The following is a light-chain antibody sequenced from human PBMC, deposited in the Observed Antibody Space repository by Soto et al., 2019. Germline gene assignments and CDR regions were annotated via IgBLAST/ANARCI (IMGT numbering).Light chain of an antibody. V-gene: IGKV1-5*03. CDR2: KTS. Sequence: DIQMTQCPSTLSGSGGDRLTITCRAIQTISSWLALYQQKPGKSPKLRIYKTSTLKSGVQSRSSGSGPRTEYTLTITSLHPDDFATYYCQHYNSYSEAFGQGTKVDIK. CDR1: QTISSW. CDR3: QHYNSYSEA. J-gene: IGKJ1*01.